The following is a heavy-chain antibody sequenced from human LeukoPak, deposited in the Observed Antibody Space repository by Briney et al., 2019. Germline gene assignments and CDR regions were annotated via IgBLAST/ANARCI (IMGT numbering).Heavy chain of an antibody. CDR3: ARDRGYCSSTSCYSNWFDH. V-gene: IGHV1-69*13. CDR2: IIPIFGTA. CDR1: GGTFSSYA. Sequence: SVKVSCKASGGTFSSYAISWARQAPGQGLEWMGGIIPIFGTANYAQKFQGRVTITADESTSTAYMELSSLRSEDTAVYYCARDRGYCSSTSCYSNWFDHWGQGTLVTVSS. J-gene: IGHJ5*02. D-gene: IGHD2-2*01.